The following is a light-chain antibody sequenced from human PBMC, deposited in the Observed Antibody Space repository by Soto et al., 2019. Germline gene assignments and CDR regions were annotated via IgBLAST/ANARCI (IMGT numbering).Light chain of an antibody. J-gene: IGLJ1*01. CDR2: DNN. CDR3: TSHSSSGTLAV. V-gene: IGLV1-51*01. Sequence: QSVLTQPPSVSAAPGQKVTISCSGSSSNIGKNCVSWYQQFSGTAPKLLIYDNNKRPSGVSDRFSGSRSDNTASLTISGLQAEDEADYYCTSHSSSGTLAVFGTGTKLTVL. CDR1: SSNIGKNC.